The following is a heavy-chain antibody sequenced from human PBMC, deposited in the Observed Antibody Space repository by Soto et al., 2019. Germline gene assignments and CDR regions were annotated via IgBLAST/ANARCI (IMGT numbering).Heavy chain of an antibody. Sequence: PGGSLRLSCAASGFTVSSNYMSWVRQAPGKGLEWVSVIYSGGSTFYADSVKGRYTISRDISKNTLYLQMNSLRAEDTAVYYCARDRYSISGSYYPFDYWGQGTLVTVSS. D-gene: IGHD3-10*01. CDR1: GFTVSSNY. CDR3: ARDRYSISGSYYPFDY. V-gene: IGHV3-66*01. CDR2: IYSGGST. J-gene: IGHJ4*02.